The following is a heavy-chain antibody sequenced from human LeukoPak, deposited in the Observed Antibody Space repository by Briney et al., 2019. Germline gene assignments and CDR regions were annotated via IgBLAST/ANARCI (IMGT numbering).Heavy chain of an antibody. CDR1: GGSISSSSYY. Sequence: SETLSLTCTVSGGSISSSSYYWGWIRQPPGKGLEWFGSIYYSGSTYYNPSLKSRVTISVDTSKNQFSLKASSVPAADTAVFYCARDIVATYGGYYYYGMDVWGQGTTVTVSS. D-gene: IGHD5-12*01. CDR2: IYYSGST. J-gene: IGHJ6*02. V-gene: IGHV4-39*01. CDR3: ARDIVATYGGYYYYGMDV.